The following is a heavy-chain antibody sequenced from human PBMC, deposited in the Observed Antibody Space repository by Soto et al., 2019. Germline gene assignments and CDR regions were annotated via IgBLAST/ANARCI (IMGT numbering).Heavy chain of an antibody. D-gene: IGHD2-2*01. CDR3: ARSLVPAAMTSYYYGMDV. CDR2: IYPGDSDT. CDR1: GYSFTSYW. V-gene: IGHV5-51*01. J-gene: IGHJ6*02. Sequence: PGESLKISCKGSGYSFTSYWIGWVRQMPGKGLEWMGIIYPGDSDTRYSPSFQGQVTISADKSISTAYLQWSSLKASDTAMYYCARSLVPAAMTSYYYGMDVWGQGTTVTVS.